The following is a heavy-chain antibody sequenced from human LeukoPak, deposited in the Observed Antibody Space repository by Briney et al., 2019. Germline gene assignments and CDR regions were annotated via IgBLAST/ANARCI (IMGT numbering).Heavy chain of an antibody. V-gene: IGHV4-59*01. CDR1: GGSISSYY. D-gene: IGHD2-2*01. J-gene: IGHJ3*02. CDR3: ARATDEYQLLGDAFDI. CDR2: IYYSGRT. Sequence: HPSQTLSLTCTVSGGSISSYYGSWVRQPPGKGREGVGYIYYSGRTNYNPSLRSRVPISVATSKNQFSLKLSSVTPADTAVYYCARATDEYQLLGDAFDIWGQGTMVTVSS.